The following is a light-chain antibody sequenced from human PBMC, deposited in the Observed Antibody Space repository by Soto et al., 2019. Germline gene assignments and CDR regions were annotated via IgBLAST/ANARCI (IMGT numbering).Light chain of an antibody. Sequence: DLTQSPPLTYVSGGNGVISGCXASQGISSYLAWYQQQPGKAPKLLMYAASTLQIGVPSRFSGSGSSTESTFAISSLQPQECAPYYYQQFNDYPRTVGQGTRLEI. J-gene: IGKJ5*01. CDR2: AAS. CDR1: QGISSY. CDR3: QQFNDYPRT. V-gene: IGKV1-9*01.